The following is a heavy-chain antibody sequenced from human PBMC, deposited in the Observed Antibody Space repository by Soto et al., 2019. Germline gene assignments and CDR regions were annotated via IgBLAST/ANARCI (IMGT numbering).Heavy chain of an antibody. CDR1: GGSISSYY. CDR2: IYYSGST. J-gene: IGHJ5*02. CDR3: ARQYTVVGATTWFAP. V-gene: IGHV4-59*08. Sequence: SETLSLTCTVSGGSISSYYWSWIRQPPGKGLEWIGYIYYSGSTNYNPSLKSRVTISVDTSKNQFSLKLSSVTAADTAVYYCARQYTVVGATTWFAPWGQGTLVTVSS. D-gene: IGHD1-26*01.